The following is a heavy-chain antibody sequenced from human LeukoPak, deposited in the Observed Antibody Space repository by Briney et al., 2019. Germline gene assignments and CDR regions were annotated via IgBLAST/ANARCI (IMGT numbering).Heavy chain of an antibody. CDR1: GFTFSSYA. D-gene: IGHD3-10*01. CDR3: ARGISMVRGVIPSYSWFDP. J-gene: IGHJ5*02. V-gene: IGHV3-30-3*01. Sequence: GGSLRLSCAASGFTFSSYAMHWVRQAPGKGLEWVAVISYDGSYKYHADSVKGRFTISRDNSRNTLYLQMNSLRAEDTAVYYCARGISMVRGVIPSYSWFDPWGQGTLVTVSS. CDR2: ISYDGSYK.